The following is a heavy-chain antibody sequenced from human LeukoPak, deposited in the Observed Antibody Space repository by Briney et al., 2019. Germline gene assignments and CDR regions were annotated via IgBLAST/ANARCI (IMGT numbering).Heavy chain of an antibody. Sequence: SETLSLTCTVSGGSISSSNYYWGWIRQPPGKGLEWIASIHYSETTYYHPSLKSRVTLSVDTSKNQFSRKLSSVTAADTAVYYCARLSRYSSSLGARGRGYYYMDVWGKGTTVTVSS. CDR3: ARLSRYSSSLGARGRGYYYMDV. D-gene: IGHD6-13*01. CDR1: GGSISSSNYY. J-gene: IGHJ6*03. CDR2: IHYSETT. V-gene: IGHV4-39*01.